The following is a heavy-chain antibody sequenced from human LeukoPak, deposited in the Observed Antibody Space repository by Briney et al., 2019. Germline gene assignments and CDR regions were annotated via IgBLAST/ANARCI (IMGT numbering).Heavy chain of an antibody. CDR1: GGSISSSSYY. D-gene: IGHD1-26*01. V-gene: IGHV4-39*01. Sequence: SETLSLTCTVSGGSISSSSYYWGWIRQPPGKGLEWIGSVYYSGSTYYNPSLKSRVTISVDTSKKQFSLKLTSVTAADTAVYYCASQRIVGAAGEHYWGQGTLVTVSS. CDR2: VYYSGST. J-gene: IGHJ4*02. CDR3: ASQRIVGAAGEHY.